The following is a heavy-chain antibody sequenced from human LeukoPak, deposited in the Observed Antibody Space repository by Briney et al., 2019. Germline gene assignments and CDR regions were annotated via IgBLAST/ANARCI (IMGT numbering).Heavy chain of an antibody. J-gene: IGHJ4*01. Sequence: GGSLRLSCAASGFTFSSYDMHWVRQATGKGLEWVSAICTAGDTYYPGSVKGRFTISRENAKNSLYLQMNSLRAGDTAVYYCARGRARSFDYWGQGTLVTVSS. CDR2: ICTAGDT. CDR3: ARGRARSFDY. D-gene: IGHD6-6*01. CDR1: GFTFSSYD. V-gene: IGHV3-13*01.